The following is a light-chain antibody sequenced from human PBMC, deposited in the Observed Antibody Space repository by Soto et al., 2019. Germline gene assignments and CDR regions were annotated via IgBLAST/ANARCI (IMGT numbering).Light chain of an antibody. CDR2: SNN. CDR3: AAWDASLNGVV. Sequence: QSVLTQPPSASGIPGQRVTISCSGSSSNIGSNTVNWYQQLPGTAPKLLIYSNNQRPSGVPDRFSGSKSGTSASLAISGLQSEDEADYYCAAWDASLNGVVFGGGTKLTVL. J-gene: IGLJ2*01. CDR1: SSNIGSNT. V-gene: IGLV1-44*01.